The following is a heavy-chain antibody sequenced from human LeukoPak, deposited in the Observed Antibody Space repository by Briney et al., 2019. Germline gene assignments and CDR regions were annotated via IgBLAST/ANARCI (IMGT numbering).Heavy chain of an antibody. Sequence: SETLSLTCTVSGGSISSGGYYWSWIRQPPGKGLEWIGYIYHSGSTYYNPSLKSRVTISVDRSKNQFSLKLSSVTAADTAVYYCARVRFTNWFDPWGQGTLVTVSS. CDR1: GGSISSGGYY. CDR3: ARVRFTNWFDP. J-gene: IGHJ5*02. CDR2: IYHSGST. V-gene: IGHV4-30-2*01.